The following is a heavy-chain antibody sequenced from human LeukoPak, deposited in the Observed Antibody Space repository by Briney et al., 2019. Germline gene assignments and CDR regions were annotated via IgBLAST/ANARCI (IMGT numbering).Heavy chain of an antibody. CDR2: IIPVLHIT. Sequence: SVTVSCEPSGGTFFSYAISWVRQAPGQGLEWMGRIIPVLHITTYAQKFQGRVSITANGSTNTVYMKLSSLTSEDTAVYYCAREPGRPGYYYGMDVWGQGTTVTVSS. CDR1: GGTFFSYA. CDR3: AREPGRPGYYYGMDV. V-gene: IGHV1-69*04. J-gene: IGHJ6*02.